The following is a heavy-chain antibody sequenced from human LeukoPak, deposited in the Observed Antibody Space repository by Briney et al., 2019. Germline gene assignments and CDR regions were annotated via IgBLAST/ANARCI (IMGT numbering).Heavy chain of an antibody. J-gene: IGHJ4*02. Sequence: GASVKVSCKASGYTFSSYDISWVRQAPGQGLEWMGWISAYNSNTNYAQKLQGRVTMTTDTSTSTAYLELRSLRSDDTAVYYCARVSEEMATITFDYWGQGTLVTVSS. V-gene: IGHV1-18*01. CDR3: ARVSEEMATITFDY. CDR1: GYTFSSYD. D-gene: IGHD5-24*01. CDR2: ISAYNSNT.